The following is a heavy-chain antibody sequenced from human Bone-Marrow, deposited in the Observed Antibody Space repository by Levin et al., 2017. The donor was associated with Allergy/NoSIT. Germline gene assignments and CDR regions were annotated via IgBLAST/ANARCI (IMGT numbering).Heavy chain of an antibody. J-gene: IGHJ4*02. CDR2: IRPNSERT. CDR3: AREQGARGWYTVDF. Sequence: PGGSLRLSCAASGFTFANHAMTWVRHAPGKGLEWVSTIRPNSERTYFADSVKGRFTVSRDDSMNMLYLHMNSLRADDTAVYYCAREQGARGWYTVDFWGQGTLVTVSS. CDR1: GFTFANHA. D-gene: IGHD6-19*01. V-gene: IGHV3-23*01.